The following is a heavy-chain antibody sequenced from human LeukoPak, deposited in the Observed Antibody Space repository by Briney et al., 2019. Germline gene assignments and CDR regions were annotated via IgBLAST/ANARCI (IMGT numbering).Heavy chain of an antibody. V-gene: IGHV5-51*01. Sequence: GESLKISCKGSGYSFTSYWIGWVRQMPGKGLEWMGIIYPGGSDTRYSPSFQGQVTISADKSISTAYLQWSSLKASDTAMYYCARRGLDGYSSGWYLNYWGQGTLVTVSS. D-gene: IGHD6-19*01. CDR3: ARRGLDGYSSGWYLNY. J-gene: IGHJ4*02. CDR1: GYSFTSYW. CDR2: IYPGGSDT.